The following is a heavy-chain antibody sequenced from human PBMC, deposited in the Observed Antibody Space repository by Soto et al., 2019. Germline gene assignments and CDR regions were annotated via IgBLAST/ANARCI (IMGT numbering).Heavy chain of an antibody. CDR3: TRHSPWCCSRLVESVRCQYQRYMDF. CDR2: IYYSGST. D-gene: IGHD6-13*01. J-gene: IGHJ6*04. Sequence: SETLYLTCTVSGGSISSYYWSWIRLPPGKGLEWIGYIYYSGSTNYNPSLKSRVTISVDTSKNQFSLKLSSVTAADTAVYYCTRHSPWCCSRLVESVRCQYQRYMDFWGKGTMVTLSS. CDR1: GGSISSYY. V-gene: IGHV4-59*08.